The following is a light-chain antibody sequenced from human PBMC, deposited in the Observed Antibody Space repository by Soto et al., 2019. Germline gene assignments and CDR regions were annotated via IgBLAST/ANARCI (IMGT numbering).Light chain of an antibody. CDR2: GAS. V-gene: IGKV3-15*01. Sequence: IGMTQSPATLSVSPGERATLSCRASQSVNNNLAWYQQKLGQAPRVLIYGASTRATGIPARFTGSGSGTEFILTISRLEPEDFAVYYCQQYGSSPRTFGQGTKVDIK. CDR1: QSVNNN. CDR3: QQYGSSPRT. J-gene: IGKJ1*01.